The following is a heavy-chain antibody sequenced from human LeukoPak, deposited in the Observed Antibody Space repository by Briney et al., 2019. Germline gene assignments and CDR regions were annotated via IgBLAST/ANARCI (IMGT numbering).Heavy chain of an antibody. CDR2: ISSSSSST. J-gene: IGHJ4*02. V-gene: IGHV3-11*05. CDR1: GFTFSDYY. CDR3: ARDFIHRSGEANY. Sequence: PGGPLRLSCVASGFTFSDYYMSWIRQAPGKGLEWISYISSSSSSTNYADSVKGRFTISRDNPKNSLYLLMNSLRAEDTAMYYCARDFIHRSGEANYWGQGTLVTVSS. D-gene: IGHD3-22*01.